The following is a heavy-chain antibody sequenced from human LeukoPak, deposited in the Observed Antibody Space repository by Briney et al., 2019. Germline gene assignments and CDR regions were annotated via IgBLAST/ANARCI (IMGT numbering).Heavy chain of an antibody. V-gene: IGHV4-59*05. D-gene: IGHD6-6*01. CDR2: IYYSGST. CDR3: ASYSSSHFDY. Sequence: SETLSLTCTVSGGSMNGYYRSWIRQPPGKGLEWIGSIYYSGSTYYNPSLKSRVTISVDTSKNQFSLKLSSVTAADTAVYYCASYSSSHFDYWGQGTLVTVSS. J-gene: IGHJ4*02. CDR1: GGSMNGYY.